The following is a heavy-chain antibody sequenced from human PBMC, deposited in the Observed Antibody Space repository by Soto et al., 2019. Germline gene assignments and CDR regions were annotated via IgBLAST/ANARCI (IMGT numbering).Heavy chain of an antibody. CDR3: ASTGHSGSYDY. CDR2: INAGNGNT. CDR1: GYTFTSYA. J-gene: IGHJ4*02. Sequence: ASVKVSFKASGYTFTSYAMHWVRQAPGQRLEWMGWINAGNGNTKYSQKFQGRVTITRDTSASTVYLELSSLSSEDTAFYYCASTGHSGSYDYWAQRTLVTVSS. V-gene: IGHV1-3*01. D-gene: IGHD2-8*02.